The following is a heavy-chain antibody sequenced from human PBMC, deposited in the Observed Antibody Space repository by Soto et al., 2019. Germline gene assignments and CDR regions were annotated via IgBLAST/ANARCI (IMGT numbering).Heavy chain of an antibody. Sequence: SETLSLTCTVSGASISSGGYYWSWIRQHPGKGLEWIGYIYYSGSTYYNPSLKSRVTISVDTSKNQFSLKLSSVTAADTAVYYCARSSVSYNWFDPWGQGTLVTVSS. CDR3: ARSSVSYNWFDP. CDR1: GASISSGGYY. J-gene: IGHJ5*02. CDR2: IYYSGST. V-gene: IGHV4-31*03.